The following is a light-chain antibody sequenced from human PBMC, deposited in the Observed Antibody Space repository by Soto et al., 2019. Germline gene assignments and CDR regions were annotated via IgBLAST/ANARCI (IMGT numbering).Light chain of an antibody. CDR1: PSVRNTY. J-gene: IGKJ2*01. Sequence: ELVLTQSPGTLSLSPGERATLFFRASPSVRNTYLAWYQQKPGQAPRLLIYGASGIATGTPDRFSGSGSGTDFTLTISRLETEAFAVYYCQQYGSSPYTFGQGTKLEI. V-gene: IGKV3-20*01. CDR2: GAS. CDR3: QQYGSSPYT.